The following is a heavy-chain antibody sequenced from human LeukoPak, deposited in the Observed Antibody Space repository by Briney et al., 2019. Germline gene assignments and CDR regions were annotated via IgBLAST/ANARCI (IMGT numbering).Heavy chain of an antibody. V-gene: IGHV4-59*08. J-gene: IGHJ4*02. D-gene: IGHD3-22*01. CDR3: AGGYFRFGY. CDR2: IYYSGST. CDR1: DGSISTYY. Sequence: SETLSLTCTVSDGSISTYYCSWIRQPPGKGLEWIGYIYYSGSTNYNPSLKSRVTISVDTSKNQFSLKLSSVTAADTAVYYCAGGYFRFGYWGQGALVTVSS.